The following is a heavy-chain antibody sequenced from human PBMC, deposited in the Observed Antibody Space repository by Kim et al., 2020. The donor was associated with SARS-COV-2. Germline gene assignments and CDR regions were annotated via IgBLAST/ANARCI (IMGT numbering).Heavy chain of an antibody. J-gene: IGHJ5*02. Sequence: GGSLRLSCAASGFALSRHSLNWVRQVPGKGLEWVSYITSDSGTIYYRDSVKGRFTTSRDNTKNSLFLQMSSLRAEDTAIYYCARVLYGPGRTPDDLWGPGALVTASS. D-gene: IGHD3-10*01. CDR1: GFALSRHS. V-gene: IGHV3-48*01. CDR3: ARVLYGPGRTPDDL. CDR2: ITSDSGTI.